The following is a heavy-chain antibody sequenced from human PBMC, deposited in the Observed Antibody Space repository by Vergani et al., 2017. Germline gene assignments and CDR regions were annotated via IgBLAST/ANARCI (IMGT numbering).Heavy chain of an antibody. J-gene: IGHJ4*02. CDR1: GGSISSSSYY. V-gene: IGHV4-39*01. CDR3: ARSRPYYYDSSGYSPFDY. Sequence: QLQLQESGPGLVKPSETLSLTCTVSGGSISSSSYYWGWIRQPPGKGLEWIGSIYYSGSTYYNPSLKSRVTISVDTSKNQFSLKLSSVTAADTAVYYCARSRPYYYDSSGYSPFDYWGQGTLVTVSS. D-gene: IGHD3-22*01. CDR2: IYYSGST.